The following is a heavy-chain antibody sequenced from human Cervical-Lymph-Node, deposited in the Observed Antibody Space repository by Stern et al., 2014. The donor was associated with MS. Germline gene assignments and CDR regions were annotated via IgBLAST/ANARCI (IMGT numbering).Heavy chain of an antibody. CDR2: RWDDCMNP. Sequence: VQLEQSGGGVVQPGRSLRLSCAASGFSFSRYAMHWVRQAPGKGLEWVALRWDDCMNPCYRDSGTCRFTISRDKYKNTRYLQMNSLRAEDTAVYYCASAYSSSHYYFDYWGQGTLVTVSS. CDR1: GFSFSRYA. J-gene: IGHJ4*02. D-gene: IGHD6-13*01. V-gene: IGHV3-33*01. CDR3: ASAYSSSHYYFDY.